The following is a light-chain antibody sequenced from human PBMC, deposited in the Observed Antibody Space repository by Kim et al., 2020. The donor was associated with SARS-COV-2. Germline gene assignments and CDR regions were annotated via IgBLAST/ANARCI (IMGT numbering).Light chain of an antibody. CDR2: YDS. V-gene: IGLV3-21*04. CDR3: QVWDSDTEHYV. Sequence: SYELTQPPSVSVAPGETARITCGGKNIGSKSVNWYHQKPGQAPILVIYYDSDRPSGIPERFSGFNSGNTATLTISRVEAGDEADYYCQVWDSDTEHYVFG. J-gene: IGLJ1*01. CDR1: NIGSKS.